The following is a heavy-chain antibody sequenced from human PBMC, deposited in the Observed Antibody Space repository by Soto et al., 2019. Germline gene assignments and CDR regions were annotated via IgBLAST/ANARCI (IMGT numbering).Heavy chain of an antibody. Sequence: EVQLLESGGGSVQPGGSLRLSCSASGFSFSGFAMSWVRQAPGEGLEWVASISGDTTYSAESVKGRFTISRDNSKNTVYLQMNNLSVEDTALYYCVKDWTGKTCPCLDAWGQGTSVTVSS. CDR1: GFSFSGFA. CDR3: VKDWTGKTCPCLDA. CDR2: ISGDTT. J-gene: IGHJ6*02. D-gene: IGHD3-3*01. V-gene: IGHV3-23*01.